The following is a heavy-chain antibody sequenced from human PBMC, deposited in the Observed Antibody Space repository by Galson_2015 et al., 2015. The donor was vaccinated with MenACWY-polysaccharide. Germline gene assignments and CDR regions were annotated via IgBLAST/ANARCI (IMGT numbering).Heavy chain of an antibody. CDR2: IYYSGNT. CDR3: ARVAFYNAIYYMDV. CDR1: GGPVSNGTYY. J-gene: IGHJ6*03. D-gene: IGHD3-10*01. Sequence: TLSLTCTVSGGPVSNGTYYWSWIRQHSGKGLEWIGYIYYSGNTYYNPSLKSRVTISVGTSKNQFSLKLSSVTAADTAVYYCARVAFYNAIYYMDVWGKGTTVTVSS. V-gene: IGHV4-31*03.